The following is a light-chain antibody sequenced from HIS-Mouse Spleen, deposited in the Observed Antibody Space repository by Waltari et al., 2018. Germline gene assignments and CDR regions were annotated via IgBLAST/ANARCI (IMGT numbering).Light chain of an antibody. V-gene: IGKV4-1*01. CDR1: KSVLYSSNNKNY. Sequence: DIVMTQSPDSLAVPLGERATITCKSSKSVLYSSNNKNYLAWYQQKPGQPPKLLIYWASTRESGVPDRFSGSGSGTDFTLTISSLQAEDVAVYYCQQYYSTPLTFGGGTKVEIK. CDR3: QQYYSTPLT. J-gene: IGKJ4*01. CDR2: WAS.